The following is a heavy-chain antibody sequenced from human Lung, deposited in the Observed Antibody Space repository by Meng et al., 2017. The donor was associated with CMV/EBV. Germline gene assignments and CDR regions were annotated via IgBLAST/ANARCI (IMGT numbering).Heavy chain of an antibody. CDR2: INHSGIT. CDR3: ARGGYCSSTSCYAGRPFDY. Sequence: LXCAVYGGSFSGYDWSWIRQPPGKGLEWIGEINHSGITNHNPSLKSRVTISGDTSKNQFSLKLSSVTAADTAVYYCARGGYCSSTSCYAGRPFDYWXQGTLVTVSS. D-gene: IGHD2-2*01. CDR1: GGSFSGYD. J-gene: IGHJ4*02. V-gene: IGHV4-34*01.